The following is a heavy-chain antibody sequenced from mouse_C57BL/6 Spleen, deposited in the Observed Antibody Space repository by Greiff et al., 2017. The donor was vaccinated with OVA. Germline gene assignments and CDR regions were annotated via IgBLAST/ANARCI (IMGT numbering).Heavy chain of an antibody. V-gene: IGHV1-69*01. Sequence: KQSCKASGYTFTSYWMHWVKQRPGQGLEWIGEIDPSDSYTNYNQKFKGKSTLTVDKSSSTAYMQLSSLTSEDSAVYYCARTPPYYGSSWDWYFDVWGTGTTVTVSS. CDR2: IDPSDSYT. J-gene: IGHJ1*03. CDR3: ARTPPYYGSSWDWYFDV. D-gene: IGHD1-1*01. CDR1: GYTFTSYW.